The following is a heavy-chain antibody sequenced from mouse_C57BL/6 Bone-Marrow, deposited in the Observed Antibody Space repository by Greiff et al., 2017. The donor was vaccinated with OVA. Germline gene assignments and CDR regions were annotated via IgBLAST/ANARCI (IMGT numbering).Heavy chain of an antibody. D-gene: IGHD1-1*01. Sequence: VQLQQSGPVLVKPGASVKISCKASGYTFTDYYMNWVKQSHGKSLEWIGDINPNNGGTSYNQKFKGKATLTVDKSSSTAYMELRSLTSEDSAVYYCVVYGYAMDYWGQGTSVTVSS. J-gene: IGHJ4*01. V-gene: IGHV1-26*01. CDR1: GYTFTDYY. CDR3: VVYGYAMDY. CDR2: INPNNGGT.